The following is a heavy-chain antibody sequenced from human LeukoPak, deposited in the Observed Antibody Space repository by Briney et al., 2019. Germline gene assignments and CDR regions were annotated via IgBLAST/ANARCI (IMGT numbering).Heavy chain of an antibody. V-gene: IGHV3-23*01. CDR3: AKGGAVADDY. Sequence: GGSLRLSCAASGFTFTTYGMSWVRQAPGKGLEWVSSISGSATSTYYADSVKGRFTISRDNSKNTLYLQMNSLRAEDTAVYYCAKGGAVADDYWGQGTLVTVSS. J-gene: IGHJ4*02. D-gene: IGHD6-19*01. CDR2: ISGSATST. CDR1: GFTFTTYG.